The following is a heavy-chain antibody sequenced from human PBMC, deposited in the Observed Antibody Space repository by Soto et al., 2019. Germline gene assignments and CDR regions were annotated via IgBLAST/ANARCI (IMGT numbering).Heavy chain of an antibody. V-gene: IGHV1-69*02. CDR1: GGTFSSYT. D-gene: IGHD7-27*01. J-gene: IGHJ4*02. CDR3: ARISPPGDY. Sequence: QVQLVQSGAEVKKPGSSVKVSCKASGGTFSSYTISWVRQAPGQGLEWMGRIIPILGIANYAQKFQGRATIXADKSPSTAYMELSSLRSEDTAVYYCARISPPGDYWGQGPLVTVSS. CDR2: IIPILGIA.